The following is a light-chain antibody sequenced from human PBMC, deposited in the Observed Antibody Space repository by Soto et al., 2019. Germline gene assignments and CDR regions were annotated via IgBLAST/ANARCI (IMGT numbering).Light chain of an antibody. V-gene: IGKV1-9*01. CDR1: QGISSY. CDR2: AAS. CDR3: QQLNSYPRT. Sequence: IQLTQSPSSLSASVGDRVTITCRASQGISSYLAWYQQKPGKAPKLLIYAASTLQSGVPSRFSGSGSGTDFTLTISSLHPEDCATYYCQQLNSYPRTFGQGTKVEIK. J-gene: IGKJ1*01.